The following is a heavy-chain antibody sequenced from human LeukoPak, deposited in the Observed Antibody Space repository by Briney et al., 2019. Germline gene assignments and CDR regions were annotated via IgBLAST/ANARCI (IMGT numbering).Heavy chain of an antibody. D-gene: IGHD4-17*01. CDR1: GGSISTYY. J-gene: IGHJ5*02. CDR2: IYSSGST. V-gene: IGHV4-4*07. Sequence: SEALSLTCTVSGGSISTYYWSWIRQPAGKGLEWIGRIYSSGSTNYNPSLKSRVSMSVDTSKNQFSLKLSSVTAADTVVYYCAGVQVDNGDLGWFDPWGQGTLVTVSS. CDR3: AGVQVDNGDLGWFDP.